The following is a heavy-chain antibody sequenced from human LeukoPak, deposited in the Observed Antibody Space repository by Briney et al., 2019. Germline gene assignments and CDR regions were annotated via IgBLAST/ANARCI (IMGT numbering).Heavy chain of an antibody. CDR2: IKEDGSEI. CDR1: GFIFSSYW. Sequence: PGGSLRLSCAASGFIFSSYWMNWVRQAPGKGLEWVANIKEDGSEIYYVASVKGRFTISRDNAKNPVFLQMNSLRVEDTAVYYCVRDIDLWGQGTLVTVSS. CDR3: VRDIDL. J-gene: IGHJ5*02. V-gene: IGHV3-7*01.